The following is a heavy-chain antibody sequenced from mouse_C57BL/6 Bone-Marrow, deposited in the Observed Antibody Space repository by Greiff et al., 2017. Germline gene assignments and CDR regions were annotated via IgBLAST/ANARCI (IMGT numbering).Heavy chain of an antibody. D-gene: IGHD2-5*01. Sequence: EVQLQESGPGLAKPSQTLSLTCPVTGYSFTSDYWNWIRKFPGNKLEYMGYISYSGSTYYNPSLKSRISITRDTSKNQYYLQLNSVTTEDTATFCSARYRTYYSNPYAVDYWGQGTSVTVSS. J-gene: IGHJ4*01. V-gene: IGHV3-8*01. CDR1: GYSFTSDY. CDR2: ISYSGST. CDR3: ARYRTYYSNPYAVDY.